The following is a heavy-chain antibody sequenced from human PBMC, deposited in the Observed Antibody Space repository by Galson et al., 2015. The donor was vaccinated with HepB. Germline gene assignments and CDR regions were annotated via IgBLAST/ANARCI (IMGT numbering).Heavy chain of an antibody. CDR3: ARSGIAVAGTGRRSAFDI. D-gene: IGHD6-19*01. CDR1: GFTFSSYA. J-gene: IGHJ3*02. V-gene: IGHV3-30*04. CDR2: ISYDGSNK. Sequence: SLRLSCAASGFTFSSYAMHWVRQAPGKGLEWVAVISYDGSNKYYADSVKGRFTISRDNSKNTLYLQMNSLRAEDTAVYYCARSGIAVAGTGRRSAFDIWGQGTMVTVSS.